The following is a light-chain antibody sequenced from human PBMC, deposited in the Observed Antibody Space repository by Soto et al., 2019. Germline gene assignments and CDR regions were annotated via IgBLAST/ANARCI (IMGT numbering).Light chain of an antibody. Sequence: EIVLTQSPGTLSLSPGERATLSCRASQSIDHNYLAWYQQKPGQAPRVLIYGASIRPTATPDRFSGSGSGADFTLIISRLEPEYFGVYYCQHYGSSPPFTFGPGTKVDIK. CDR2: GAS. V-gene: IGKV3-20*01. CDR3: QHYGSSPPFT. CDR1: QSIDHNY. J-gene: IGKJ3*01.